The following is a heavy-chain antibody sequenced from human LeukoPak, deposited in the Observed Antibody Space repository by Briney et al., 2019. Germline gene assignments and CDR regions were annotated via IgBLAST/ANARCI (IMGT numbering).Heavy chain of an antibody. CDR3: ARGGDLLEDIVVVVAATGPLDY. D-gene: IGHD2-15*01. CDR2: INPSGGST. CDR1: GYTFTSYY. V-gene: IGHV1-46*01. Sequence: ASVKASCKASGYTFTSYYMHWVRQAPGQGLEWMGIINPSGGSTSYAQKFQGRVTMTRDTSKSTVYMELSSLRSEDTAVYYCARGGDLLEDIVVVVAATGPLDYWGQGTLVTVSS. J-gene: IGHJ4*02.